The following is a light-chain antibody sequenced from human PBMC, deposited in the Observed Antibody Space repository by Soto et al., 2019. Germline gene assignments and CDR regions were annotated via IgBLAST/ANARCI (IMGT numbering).Light chain of an antibody. Sequence: EIVMTQSPATLSVSPGARATLSCRASQSVRGDLAWYQHKPGQAPRLLIYGASTRATGVPARFSGSGSGTQFTLIISSLQSEDFAIYYCQQYHNRPRTFGQGTKLEIK. J-gene: IGKJ2*01. CDR2: GAS. CDR1: QSVRGD. CDR3: QQYHNRPRT. V-gene: IGKV3-15*01.